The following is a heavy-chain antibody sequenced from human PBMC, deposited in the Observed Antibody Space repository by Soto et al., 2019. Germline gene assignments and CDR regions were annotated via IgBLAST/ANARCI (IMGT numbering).Heavy chain of an antibody. CDR3: ARGVNSSPYRTYYYGMDV. Sequence: GGSLRLSCAASGFTFSSYDMHWVRQATGKGLEWVSAIGTAGDTYCPGSVKGRFTISRENAKNSLYLQMNSLGAEDTAVYYCARGVNSSPYRTYYYGMDVWGQGTTVTVSS. CDR2: IGTAGDT. D-gene: IGHD6-13*01. CDR1: GFTFSSYD. V-gene: IGHV3-13*01. J-gene: IGHJ6*02.